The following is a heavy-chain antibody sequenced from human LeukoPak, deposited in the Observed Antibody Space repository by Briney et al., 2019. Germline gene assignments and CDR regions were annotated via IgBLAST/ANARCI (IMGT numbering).Heavy chain of an antibody. D-gene: IGHD2-15*01. J-gene: IGHJ4*02. Sequence: ASVKVSCKASGYTFTGYYMHWVRQAPGQGLEWMGWINPNSGGTNYAQKFQGRVTMTRDTSISTAYMELRRLRSDDSAVYYCARSPYCSGGSCYGDYWGQGTLITVSS. CDR1: GYTFTGYY. CDR3: ARSPYCSGGSCYGDY. CDR2: INPNSGGT. V-gene: IGHV1-2*02.